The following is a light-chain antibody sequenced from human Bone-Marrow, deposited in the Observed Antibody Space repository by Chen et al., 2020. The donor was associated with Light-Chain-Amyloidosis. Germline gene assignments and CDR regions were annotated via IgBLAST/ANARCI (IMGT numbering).Light chain of an antibody. CDR1: DLPTKY. J-gene: IGLJ2*01. CDR2: RDT. V-gene: IGLV3-25*03. Sequence: SYELTQPPSVSVSPGQTARITCSGDDLPTKYAYWYQQKPGQAPVLVIHRDTERPSGISERFSGSSSGTTATLTSSGVQAEDEADYHCQSADSSCTYEVIFGGGTKLTVL. CDR3: QSADSSCTYEVI.